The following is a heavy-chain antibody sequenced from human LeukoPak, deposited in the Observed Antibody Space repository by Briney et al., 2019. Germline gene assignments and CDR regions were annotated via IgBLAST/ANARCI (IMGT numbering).Heavy chain of an antibody. Sequence: SETLSITCTVSGGSISSYYWSGIRQPPGKGLEWIGYIYYSGSTNYNPSLKSRVTISVDTSKNQFSLKLSSVTAADTAVYYCARDSLWFGSGMDVWGRGTTVTVSS. D-gene: IGHD3-10*01. J-gene: IGHJ6*04. CDR2: IYYSGST. V-gene: IGHV4-59*01. CDR1: GGSISSYY. CDR3: ARDSLWFGSGMDV.